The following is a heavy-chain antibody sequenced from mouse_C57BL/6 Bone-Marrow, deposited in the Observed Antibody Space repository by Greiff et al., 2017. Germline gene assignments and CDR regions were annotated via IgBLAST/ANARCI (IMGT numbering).Heavy chain of an antibody. Sequence: EVKVVESGGGLVQPKGSLKLSCAASGFSFNTYAMNWVRQAPGKGLEWVARIRSKSNNYATYYADSVKDRFTISRDDSESMLYLQMNNLKTEDTAMYYCVRRGWSYAMDYWGQGTSVTVSS. D-gene: IGHD2-3*01. CDR1: GFSFNTYA. V-gene: IGHV10-1*01. CDR3: VRRGWSYAMDY. J-gene: IGHJ4*01. CDR2: IRSKSNNYAT.